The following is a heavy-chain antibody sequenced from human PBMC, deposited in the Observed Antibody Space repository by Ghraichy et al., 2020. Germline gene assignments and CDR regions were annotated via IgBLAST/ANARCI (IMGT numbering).Heavy chain of an antibody. D-gene: IGHD3-3*01. CDR2: IYWNDDK. J-gene: IGHJ5*02. V-gene: IGHV2-5*01. CDR3: ARNLGFLEWLLSFNWFDP. CDR1: GFSLSTSGVG. Sequence: SGPTLVKPTQTLTLTCTFSGFSLSTSGVGVGWIRQPPGKALEWLALIYWNDDKRYSPSLKSRLTITKDTSKNQVVLTMTNMDPVDTATYYCARNLGFLEWLLSFNWFDPWGQGTLVTVSS.